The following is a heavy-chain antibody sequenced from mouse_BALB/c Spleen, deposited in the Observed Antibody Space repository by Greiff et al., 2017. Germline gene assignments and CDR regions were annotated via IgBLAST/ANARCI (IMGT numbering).Heavy chain of an antibody. D-gene: IGHD2-10*02. Sequence: EVNLVESGGGLVQPGGSRKLSCAASGFTFSSFGMHWVRQAPEKGLEWVAYISSGSSTIYYADTVKGRFTISRDNPKNTLFLQMTILRSEDTAMYFCARHKYGNYVFWEDYWGQGTSVTVSS. CDR3: ARHKYGNYVFWEDY. CDR1: GFTFSSFG. V-gene: IGHV5-17*02. CDR2: ISSGSSTI. J-gene: IGHJ4*01.